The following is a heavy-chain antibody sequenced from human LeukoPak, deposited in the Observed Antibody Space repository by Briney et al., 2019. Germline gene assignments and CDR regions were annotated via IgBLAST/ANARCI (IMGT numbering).Heavy chain of an antibody. CDR3: AKVTGSYYNNPIDY. D-gene: IGHD3-10*01. J-gene: IGHJ4*02. CDR2: VTSSGGST. Sequence: GGSLRLSCAASGFTISSYAMTWVRQAPGKGLEWVSTVTSSGGSTFYADSVKGRFTISRDNSKNTLYLQMNSLRAEDTAVYYCAKVTGSYYNNPIDYWGQGTLVTVSS. CDR1: GFTISSYA. V-gene: IGHV3-23*01.